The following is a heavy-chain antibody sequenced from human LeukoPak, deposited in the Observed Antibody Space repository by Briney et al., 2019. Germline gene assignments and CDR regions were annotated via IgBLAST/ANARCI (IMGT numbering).Heavy chain of an antibody. J-gene: IGHJ4*02. D-gene: IGHD3-10*01. CDR3: VTDQTGRHPYFFDY. CDR1: GLNFSTYW. V-gene: IGHV3-7*01. CDR2: IKEDGSEI. Sequence: GGSLRLSCTASGLNFSTYWMTWVRQVPGKGLEWVANIKEDGSEIYYVDVVKGRFSISRDNAKTSLYLQMHSLSVADTGLYYCVTDQTGRHPYFFDYWGQGTLVTVSS.